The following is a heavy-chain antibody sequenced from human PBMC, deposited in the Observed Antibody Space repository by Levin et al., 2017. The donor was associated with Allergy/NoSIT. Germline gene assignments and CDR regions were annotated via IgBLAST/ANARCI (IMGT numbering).Heavy chain of an antibody. Sequence: SETLSLTCAVSGGSISTENGWSGRRQPRGKGLEWIGEIYRSGDTNHNPSLRSRGTMSVDKSTNHFSLKLSSVTAADTAVYYCATIEGLFCSGVSCSCSFHYWGQGALVTVSS. CDR3: ATIEGLFCSGVSCSCSFHY. V-gene: IGHV4-4*02. CDR2: IYRSGDT. CDR1: GGSISTENG. D-gene: IGHD3-9*01. J-gene: IGHJ4*02.